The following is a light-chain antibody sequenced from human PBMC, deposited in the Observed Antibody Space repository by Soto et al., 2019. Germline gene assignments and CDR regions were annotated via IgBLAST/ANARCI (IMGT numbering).Light chain of an antibody. CDR2: DAS. J-gene: IGKJ4*01. CDR3: QQRNNWVT. V-gene: IGKV3-11*01. Sequence: EIVLTQSPATLSLSPGERATLSCRASQSINTYLAWYQQKPGLAPRLLIYDASNRATGIPARFSGSGSGTDFILTISSLEPEDLGVYYCQQRNNWVTFGGGTKVEIK. CDR1: QSINTY.